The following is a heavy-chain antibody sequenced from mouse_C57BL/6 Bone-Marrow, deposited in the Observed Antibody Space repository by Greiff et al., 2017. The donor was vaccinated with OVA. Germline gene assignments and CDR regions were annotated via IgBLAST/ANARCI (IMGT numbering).Heavy chain of an antibody. Sequence: VQLQQSGAELMKPGASVKLSCKATGYTFTGYWIEWVKQRPGHGLEWIGEILPGSGSTNYNEKFKGKATFTADTSSTTAYMQLSSLTTEDSAIYYCARAPITTVVAGDAMDYWGQGTSVTVSS. CDR2: ILPGSGST. V-gene: IGHV1-9*01. D-gene: IGHD1-1*01. CDR1: GYTFTGYW. CDR3: ARAPITTVVAGDAMDY. J-gene: IGHJ4*01.